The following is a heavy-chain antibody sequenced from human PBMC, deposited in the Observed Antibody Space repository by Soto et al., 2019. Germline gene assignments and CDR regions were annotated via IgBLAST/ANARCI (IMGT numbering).Heavy chain of an antibody. V-gene: IGHV3-23*01. J-gene: IGHJ4*02. Sequence: EVQLLESGGGLVQPGGSLRLSCAASGFTFSSYAMNWVRQAPGKGLEWVSAISGRGGSTYYADSVKGRFTSSRDNSKNPLYLQMNSLRPEDTAVYYCAKAYDYVWGSHDYWGQGTLVTVSS. CDR2: ISGRGGST. CDR1: GFTFSSYA. D-gene: IGHD3-16*01. CDR3: AKAYDYVWGSHDY.